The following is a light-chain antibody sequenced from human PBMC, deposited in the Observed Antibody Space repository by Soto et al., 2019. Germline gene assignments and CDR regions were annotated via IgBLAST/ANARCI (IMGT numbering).Light chain of an antibody. V-gene: IGKV2D-29*01. CDR1: QGLVHSDGNTY. J-gene: IGKJ5*01. CDR3: MQSIQFPIT. Sequence: DVVMTQSPLSLPVTLGQPASISCRSSQGLVHSDGNTYLYWYLQKPGHPPQLMIYEVSNRFSGVPDRFSGSGSGTDFTLKISRVEAEDVGVYYCMQSIQFPITFGQGTRLEIK. CDR2: EVS.